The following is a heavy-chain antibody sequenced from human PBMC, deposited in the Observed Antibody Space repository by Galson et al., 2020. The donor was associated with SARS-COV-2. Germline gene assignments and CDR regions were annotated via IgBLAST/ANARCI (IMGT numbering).Heavy chain of an antibody. Sequence: TGGSLRLSCAASGFTFSSYAMSWVRQAPGKGLEWVSAISGSGGSTYYADSVKGRFTISRDNSKNTLYLQMNSLRAEDTAVYYCAKDYYDSSGYTPYYYGMDVWGQGTTVTVSS. CDR2: ISGSGGST. CDR3: AKDYYDSSGYTPYYYGMDV. CDR1: GFTFSSYA. D-gene: IGHD3-22*01. V-gene: IGHV3-23*01. J-gene: IGHJ6*02.